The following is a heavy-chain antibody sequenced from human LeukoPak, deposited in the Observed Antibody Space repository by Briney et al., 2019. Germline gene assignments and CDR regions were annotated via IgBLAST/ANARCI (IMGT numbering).Heavy chain of an antibody. V-gene: IGHV1-8*01. CDR1: GYTFTSCD. CDR2: MNPNSGNT. CDR3: ARDYCSGGSCYSNY. Sequence: ASVKVSCKASGYTFTSCDINWVRQATGQGLEWMGWMNPNSGNTGYAQKFQGRVTMTRNTSISTAYMELSSLRSEDTAVYYCARDYCSGGSCYSNYWGQGTLVTVSS. D-gene: IGHD2-15*01. J-gene: IGHJ4*02.